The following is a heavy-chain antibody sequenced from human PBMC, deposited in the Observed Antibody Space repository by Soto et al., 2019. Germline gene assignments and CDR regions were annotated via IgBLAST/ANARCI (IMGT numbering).Heavy chain of an antibody. CDR3: ARTTIFGAVPHYYYGMDV. CDR2: IIPIFGTA. D-gene: IGHD3-3*01. V-gene: IGHV1-69*01. CDR1: GGTFSSYA. Sequence: QVQLVQSGAEVKKPGSSVKVSCKASGGTFSSYAISWVRQAPGQGLEWMGGIIPIFGTANYAQKFQGRVTITADESTSTAYMELSSLRSEDTAVYYCARTTIFGAVPHYYYGMDVWGQGTTVTVSS. J-gene: IGHJ6*02.